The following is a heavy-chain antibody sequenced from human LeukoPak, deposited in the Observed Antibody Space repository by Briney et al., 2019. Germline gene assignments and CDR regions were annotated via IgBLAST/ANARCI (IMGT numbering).Heavy chain of an antibody. J-gene: IGHJ6*03. V-gene: IGHV1-69*01. Sequence: SVKVSCKASGGTFSSYAISWVRQAPGQGLEWMGGIIPIFGTANYAQKFQGRVTITAGESTSTAYMELSSLRSEDTAVYCCARGVVIGALYYYYYMDVWGKGTTVTVSS. CDR2: IIPIFGTA. CDR3: ARGVVIGALYYYYYMDV. CDR1: GGTFSSYA. D-gene: IGHD3-3*01.